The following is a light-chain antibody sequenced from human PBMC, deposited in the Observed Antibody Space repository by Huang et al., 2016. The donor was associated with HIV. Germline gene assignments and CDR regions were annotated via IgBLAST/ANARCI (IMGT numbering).Light chain of an antibody. CDR2: CAS. J-gene: IGKJ1*01. CDR1: QSISSH. CDR3: QQSYDART. V-gene: IGKV1-39*01. Sequence: DIQMTQSPSSLSASIGDRVTITCRASQSISSHLNLYQQKPGKAPKLLIYCASKLQAGVPSSFSSSASGTDFTLAISSLQPEDFATYYCQQSYDARTFGQGTKVEI.